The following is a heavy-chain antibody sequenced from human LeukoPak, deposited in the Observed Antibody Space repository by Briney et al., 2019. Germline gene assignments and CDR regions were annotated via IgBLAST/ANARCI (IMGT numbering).Heavy chain of an antibody. J-gene: IGHJ6*02. CDR3: ARDGQLVLYYYYGMDV. CDR2: ISAYNGNT. CDR1: GYIFTSYG. V-gene: IGHV1-18*01. Sequence: ASVKVSCKASGYIFTSYGISWVRQAPGQGLEWRGWISAYNGNTNYAQKLQGRVTMTTDTSTSTAYMELRSLRSDDTAVYYCARDGQLVLYYYYGMDVWGQGTTVTVSS. D-gene: IGHD6-13*01.